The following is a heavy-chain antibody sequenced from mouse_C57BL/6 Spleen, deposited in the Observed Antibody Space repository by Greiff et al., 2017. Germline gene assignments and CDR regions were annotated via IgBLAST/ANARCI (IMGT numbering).Heavy chain of an antibody. V-gene: IGHV2-2*01. CDR3: ARNEVLGFAY. CDR2: IWSGGST. J-gene: IGHJ3*01. CDR1: GFSLTSYG. Sequence: VQLVESGPGLVQPSQSLSITCTVSGFSLTSYGVHWVRQSPGKGLEWLGVIWSGGSTDYNAAFISRLSISKDNSKSQVFFKMNSLQADDTAIYSCARNEVLGFAYWGQGTLVTVSA.